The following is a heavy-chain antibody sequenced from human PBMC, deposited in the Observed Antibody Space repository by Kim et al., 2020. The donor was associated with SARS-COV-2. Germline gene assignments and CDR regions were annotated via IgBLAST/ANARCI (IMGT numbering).Heavy chain of an antibody. J-gene: IGHJ4*02. CDR1: GFTFSIYA. Sequence: GGSLRLSCAASGFTFSIYAMSWVRQAPGKGLEWVSVIGGNGATTYSADSVKGRFTISRDNPKNMLYLQMNSLRAEDTAIYYCAKDHPYYSASGGVSGDYWGQGTLVTVSS. D-gene: IGHD3-10*01. V-gene: IGHV3-23*01. CDR3: AKDHPYYSASGGVSGDY. CDR2: IGGNGATT.